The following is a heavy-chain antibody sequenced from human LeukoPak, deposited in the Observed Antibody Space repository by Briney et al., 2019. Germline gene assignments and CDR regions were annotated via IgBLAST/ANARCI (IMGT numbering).Heavy chain of an antibody. J-gene: IGHJ3*02. V-gene: IGHV3-11*01. CDR2: ISSSGSTI. D-gene: IGHD4-17*01. Sequence: PGRSLRLSCAASGFTFSDYYMSWIRQAPGKGLEWVSYISSSGSTIYYADSGKGRFTISRDNAKNSLYLQMNSLRAEDTAVYYCATRIGPYGDHGAFDIWGQGTMVTVSS. CDR3: ATRIGPYGDHGAFDI. CDR1: GFTFSDYY.